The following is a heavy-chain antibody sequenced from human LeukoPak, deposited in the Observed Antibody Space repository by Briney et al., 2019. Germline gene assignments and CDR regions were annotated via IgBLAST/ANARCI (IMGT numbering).Heavy chain of an antibody. V-gene: IGHV1-2*04. CDR2: INPNSGGT. CDR3: ARGSIHDYGDYELGY. D-gene: IGHD4-17*01. CDR1: GYTFTGYY. J-gene: IGHJ4*02. Sequence: ASLKVSCKASGYTFTGYYMHWVRQAPGQGLEWMGWINPNSGGTNYAQKVQGWVTMTRDTSISTAYMELSRLRSDDTAVYYCARGSIHDYGDYELGYWGQGTLVTVSS.